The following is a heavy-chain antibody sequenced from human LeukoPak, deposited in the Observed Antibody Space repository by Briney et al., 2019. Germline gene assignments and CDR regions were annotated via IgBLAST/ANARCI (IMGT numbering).Heavy chain of an antibody. CDR1: GGSISSYY. J-gene: IGHJ4*02. Sequence: SETLSLTCTVSGGSISSYYWSWIRQPPGKGLEWIGYIYYSGSTNYNPSLKSRVTISVDTSKNQFSLKLSSVTAADTAVYYCARHPYPKVAPDYWGQGTLVTVSS. D-gene: IGHD2-15*01. V-gene: IGHV4-59*08. CDR3: ARHPYPKVAPDY. CDR2: IYYSGST.